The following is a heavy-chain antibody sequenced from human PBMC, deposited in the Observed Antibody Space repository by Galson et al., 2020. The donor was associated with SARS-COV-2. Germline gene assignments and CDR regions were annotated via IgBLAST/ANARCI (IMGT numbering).Heavy chain of an antibody. CDR1: GFTFSSHA. Sequence: GASMKISCAASGFTFSSHAKHWVRQAPGKGLAWVAVISYDGRNKYYADSVKGRFTISRDNSKNTLYLQMNSLRAEDTAVYYCASSLLWFGEPFDRWGQGTLGTLS. D-gene: IGHD3-10*01. CDR2: ISYDGRNK. V-gene: IGHV3-30*04. J-gene: IGHJ5*02. CDR3: ASSLLWFGEPFDR.